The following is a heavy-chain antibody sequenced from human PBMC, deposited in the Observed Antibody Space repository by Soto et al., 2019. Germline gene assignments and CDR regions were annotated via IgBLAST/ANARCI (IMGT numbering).Heavy chain of an antibody. CDR2: TYYRSKWYN. J-gene: IGHJ5*02. CDR3: GRAHLGSDRYILEPFDP. V-gene: IGHV6-1*01. D-gene: IGHD1-1*01. Sequence: QTLSLTCAISGDSVSSNSSTWNCIRQSPSRGLEWLGRTYYRSKWYNDYAMSVKSRITINPDTSKNQFSLQLRSVIPEDTAVYYCGRAHLGSDRYILEPFDPWGQGTLVTVSS. CDR1: GDSVSSNSST.